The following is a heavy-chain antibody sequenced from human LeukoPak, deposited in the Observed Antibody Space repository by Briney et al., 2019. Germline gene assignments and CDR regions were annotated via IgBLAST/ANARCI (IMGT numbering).Heavy chain of an antibody. J-gene: IGHJ4*02. CDR2: IDSDGSST. CDR1: GFTFSSYW. D-gene: IGHD4-11*01. V-gene: IGHV3-74*01. CDR3: VRGTTVEAGIHY. Sequence: PGGSLRLSCAASGFTFSSYWIHSLRQAPGKGLVWVSHIDSDGSSTTYGDPAKGRFTISRDNAKNTLYLQMNSLRVEDTAVYYCVRGTTVEAGIHYWGEGALVTVSS.